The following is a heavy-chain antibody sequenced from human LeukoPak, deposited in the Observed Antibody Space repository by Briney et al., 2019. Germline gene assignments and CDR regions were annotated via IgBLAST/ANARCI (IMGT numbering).Heavy chain of an antibody. Sequence: PSETLSLTCTVSGGSLSSSSYYWGWIRQPPGKGLEWIGSIYYSGSTYYNPSLKSRVTISVDTSKNQFSLKLSSVTAADTAVYYCARRQELIDYWGQGTLVTVSS. D-gene: IGHD1-1*01. CDR2: IYYSGST. CDR1: GGSLSSSSYY. V-gene: IGHV4-39*01. J-gene: IGHJ4*02. CDR3: ARRQELIDY.